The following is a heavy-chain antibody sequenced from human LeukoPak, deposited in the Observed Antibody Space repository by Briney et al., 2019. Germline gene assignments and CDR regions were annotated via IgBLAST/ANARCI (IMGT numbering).Heavy chain of an antibody. CDR3: ARSGVDDGYYYYYGMDV. D-gene: IGHD5-12*01. V-gene: IGHV3-23*01. CDR1: GFTFSSSA. Sequence: GGSLRLSCAASGFTFSSSAMSWVRQAPGKGLEWVSAISNNGGYTYYADSVQGRFTISRDNSKNTLYLQMNSLRAEDTAVYYCARSGVDDGYYYYYGMDVWGQGTTVTVSS. J-gene: IGHJ6*02. CDR2: ISNNGGYT.